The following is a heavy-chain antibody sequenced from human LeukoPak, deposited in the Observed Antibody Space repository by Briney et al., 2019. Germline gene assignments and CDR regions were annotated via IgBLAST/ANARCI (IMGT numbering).Heavy chain of an antibody. D-gene: IGHD5-18*01. Sequence: SETLFLTCTVSGGSISSYYWSWIRQPPGKGLEWIGHIYYSGSTNYNPSLKSRVTISIDTSKNQFSLRLSSVTAADTAVYYCARGVAGYSYGWGQGTLVTVSS. CDR1: GGSISSYY. CDR2: IYYSGST. J-gene: IGHJ4*02. CDR3: ARGVAGYSYG. V-gene: IGHV4-59*01.